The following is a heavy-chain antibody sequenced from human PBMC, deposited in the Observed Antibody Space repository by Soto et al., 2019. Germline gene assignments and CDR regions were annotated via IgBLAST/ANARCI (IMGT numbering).Heavy chain of an antibody. J-gene: IGHJ4*02. CDR1: GYSFTSYG. D-gene: IGHD3-22*01. V-gene: IGHV1-18*04. CDR2: ISGHNGNT. CDR3: ARHRFNYYDDTVYYYFDY. Sequence: QVKLVQSGAEVKKPGASVKVSCKASGYSFTSYGISWVRQAPGQGPEWMGWISGHNGNTNHPQSLQGRGTMTTDTSRNTAYMELRSLRSDDTAVYYCARHRFNYYDDTVYYYFDYWGQGTLVTVSS.